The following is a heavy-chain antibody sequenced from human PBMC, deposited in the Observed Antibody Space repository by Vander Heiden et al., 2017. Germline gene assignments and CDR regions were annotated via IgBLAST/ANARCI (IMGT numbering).Heavy chain of an antibody. CDR1: GGSFSGYY. V-gene: IGHV4-34*01. CDR2: INHSGST. D-gene: IGHD3-9*01. CDR3: ARGPYYDILTGYYLWAQYAYYFDY. J-gene: IGHJ4*02. Sequence: QVQLQQWGAGLLKPSETLSLTCAVYGGSFSGYYWSWIRQPPGKGLEWIGEINHSGSTNYNPSLKSRVTISVDTSKNQFSLKLSSVTAADTAVYYCARGPYYDILTGYYLWAQYAYYFDYWGQGTLVTVSS.